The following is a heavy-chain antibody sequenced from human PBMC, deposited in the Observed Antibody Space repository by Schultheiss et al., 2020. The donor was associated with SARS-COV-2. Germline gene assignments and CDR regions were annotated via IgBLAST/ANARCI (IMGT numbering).Heavy chain of an antibody. Sequence: SETLSLTCTVSGASITNYYWSWIRQPPGKGLEWIGYIYYSGSTNYNPSLKSRVTISVDTSKNQFSLKLSSVTTADTAVYYCARATYYYGMDVWGQGTTVTVSS. CDR2: IYYSGST. CDR1: GASITNYY. V-gene: IGHV4-59*01. J-gene: IGHJ6*02. CDR3: ARATYYYGMDV.